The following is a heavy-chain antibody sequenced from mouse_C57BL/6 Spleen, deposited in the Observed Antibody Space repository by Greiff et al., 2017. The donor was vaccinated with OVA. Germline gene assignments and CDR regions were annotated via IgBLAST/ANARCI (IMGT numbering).Heavy chain of an antibody. V-gene: IGHV1-69*01. J-gene: IGHJ4*01. CDR1: GYTFTSYW. CDR3: ARNKDYAMDY. Sequence: QVQLQQPGAELVMPGASVKLSCKASGYTFTSYWMHWVKQRLGQGLEWIGEIDPSDSYTNYNQKFKGKSTLTVDKSSSTAYMQLSILTSEDSAVYYCARNKDYAMDYWGQGTSVTVSS. CDR2: IDPSDSYT.